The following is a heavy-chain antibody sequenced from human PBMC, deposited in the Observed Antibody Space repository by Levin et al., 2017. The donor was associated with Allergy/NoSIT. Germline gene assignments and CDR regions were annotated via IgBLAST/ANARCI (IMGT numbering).Heavy chain of an antibody. CDR1: GYTFTGYY. V-gene: IGHV1-2*02. Sequence: VASVKVSCKASGYTFTGYYIHWVRQAPGQGLEWMGWINSNTGYTKYAPKFQGRFTMTRDTSINTAHMELSSLRSDDTAVYYCASRPDPDLLHFFDFWGQGTLVTVSS. D-gene: IGHD2/OR15-2a*01. CDR2: INSNTGYT. J-gene: IGHJ4*02. CDR3: ASRPDPDLLHFFDF.